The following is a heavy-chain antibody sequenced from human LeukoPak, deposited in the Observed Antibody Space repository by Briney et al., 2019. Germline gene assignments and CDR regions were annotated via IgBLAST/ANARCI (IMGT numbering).Heavy chain of an antibody. J-gene: IGHJ4*02. D-gene: IGHD1-26*01. CDR1: GFSFSTYW. CDR3: ARAKYSGSYPYYYDY. CDR2: IKPDESEK. V-gene: IGHV3-7*01. Sequence: GGSLRLSCAASGFSFSTYWMSWVRQAPGTGLGWVANIKPDESEKYYVDSVRGRFTSFRDNAKNSLYLQMNTLRVEDTAVYYCARAKYSGSYPYYYDYWGQGTLVTVSS.